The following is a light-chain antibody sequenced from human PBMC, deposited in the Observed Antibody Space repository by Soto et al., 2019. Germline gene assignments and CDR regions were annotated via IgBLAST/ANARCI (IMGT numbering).Light chain of an antibody. V-gene: IGLV1-44*01. Sequence: QSVLTQPPSASGTPGQRVTVSCSGSSSNIGINTVNWYQHLPGTAPKLLINNSDQRPSGVPDRISGSKSGTSASLAIGGLHSADEADYYCAAWDDSLNGFFVFGTGTKVTVL. CDR2: NSD. J-gene: IGLJ1*01. CDR1: SSNIGINT. CDR3: AAWDDSLNGFFV.